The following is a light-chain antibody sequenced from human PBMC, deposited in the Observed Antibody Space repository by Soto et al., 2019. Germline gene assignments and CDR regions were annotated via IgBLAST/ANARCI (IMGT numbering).Light chain of an antibody. CDR3: GTWDSSLSAGGVV. CDR2: DNN. Sequence: QSVSTQPPSVSAAPGQKVTFSCSGGSSNIGNNYVSWYQQLPGTAPKLFIYDNNERPSGIPDRFSGSKSGTSATLVITGLQTGDEADYYCGTWDSSLSAGGVVFGGGTKLTVL. J-gene: IGLJ2*01. CDR1: SSNIGNNY. V-gene: IGLV1-51*01.